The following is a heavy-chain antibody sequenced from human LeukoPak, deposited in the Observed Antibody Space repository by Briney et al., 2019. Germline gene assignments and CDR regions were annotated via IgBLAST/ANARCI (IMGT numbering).Heavy chain of an antibody. CDR1: GFTVSSNY. V-gene: IGHV3-53*01. J-gene: IGHJ6*02. D-gene: IGHD5-18*01. CDR2: IYSGGST. CDR3: ARARRIQLWPYYYGMDV. Sequence: GGSLRLSCAASGFTVSSNYMSWVRQAPGKGLEWVSVIYSGGSTYYADSMKGRFTISRDNSKNTLYLQMNSLRAEDTAVYYCARARRIQLWPYYYGMDVWGQGTTVTVSS.